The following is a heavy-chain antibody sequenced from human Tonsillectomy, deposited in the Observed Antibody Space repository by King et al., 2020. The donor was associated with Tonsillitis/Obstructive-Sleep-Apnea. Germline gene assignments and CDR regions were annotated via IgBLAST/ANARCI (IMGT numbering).Heavy chain of an antibody. CDR3: ARLPYCSGGSCYSYGMDV. D-gene: IGHD2-15*01. Sequence: QLQESGPGLVKPSETLSLTCTVSGGSISSSSYYWGWLRQPPGKGLEWIGSIYYSGSTYYNPSLKSRVTISVDTSQNQFSLKLSSVTAADTAGYYCARLPYCSGGSCYSYGMDVWRQGTAVTVPS. CDR2: IYYSGST. J-gene: IGHJ6*02. CDR1: GGSISSSSYY. V-gene: IGHV4-39*01.